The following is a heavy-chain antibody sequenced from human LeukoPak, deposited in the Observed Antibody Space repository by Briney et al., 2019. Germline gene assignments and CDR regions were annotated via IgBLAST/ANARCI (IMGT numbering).Heavy chain of an antibody. D-gene: IGHD3-3*01. J-gene: IGHJ6*02. V-gene: IGHV4-31*03. CDR3: AREIWSGYYTKYYYYGMDV. Sequence: SPTLSLTCPVSGGSISSGGYYWSWIRQHPGKGLEWIWYIYYSGITYYNPSLKSRVTISVDTSKNQFSLKLSSVTAADTAVYYCAREIWSGYYTKYYYYGMDVWGQGTTVTVSS. CDR1: GGSISSGGYY. CDR2: IYYSGIT.